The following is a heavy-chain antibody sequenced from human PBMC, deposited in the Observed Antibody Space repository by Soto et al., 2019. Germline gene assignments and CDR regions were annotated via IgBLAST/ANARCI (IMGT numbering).Heavy chain of an antibody. CDR3: ARGRVNLAYYYGMDV. D-gene: IGHD6-13*01. J-gene: IGHJ6*02. Sequence: QVQLQESGPGLVKPSETLSLTCTVSGGSISSYYWSWIRQPPGKVLEWIGYIYYSGSTNYNPSLKSRVHTSVDKSTNQFSLKLSSVTDADTAVYYCARGRVNLAYYYGMDVWGQGTTVTVSS. CDR1: GGSISSYY. V-gene: IGHV4-59*01. CDR2: IYYSGST.